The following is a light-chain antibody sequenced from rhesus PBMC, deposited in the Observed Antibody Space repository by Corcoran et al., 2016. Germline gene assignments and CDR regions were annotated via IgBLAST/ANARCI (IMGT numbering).Light chain of an antibody. CDR3: QQSYNPPFT. Sequence: DIQMTQSPSYLSASVGDRVTITCRASQGITADLAWYQQKPGETPNLLFYEASSLERGIPSRSSGSGSWTDFTLSISSLQSELFATYYCQQSYNPPFTFGPGTKLDIK. CDR2: EAS. J-gene: IGKJ3*01. CDR1: QGITAD. V-gene: IGKV1S17*01.